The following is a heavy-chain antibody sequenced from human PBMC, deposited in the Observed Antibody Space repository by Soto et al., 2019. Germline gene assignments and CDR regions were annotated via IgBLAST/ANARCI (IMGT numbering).Heavy chain of an antibody. CDR3: ARHNGDGYNWWLDP. V-gene: IGHV4-59*08. Sequence: PSEPLSLTWTVASDSIRTFYWRWIRQPPRKGLEWIGYIYYSGSTNYNPSLRSRVTISVDTSKNQFSLKLSSVTAADTAIYYCARHNGDGYNWWLDPSGQGTLGTVPS. D-gene: IGHD1-1*01. CDR2: IYYSGST. CDR1: SDSIRTFY. J-gene: IGHJ5*02.